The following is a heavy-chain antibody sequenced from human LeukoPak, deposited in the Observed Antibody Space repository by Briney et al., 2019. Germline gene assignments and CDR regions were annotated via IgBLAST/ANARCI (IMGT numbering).Heavy chain of an antibody. Sequence: GGSLRLSCAASGFTFSSYGMSWVRQAPGKGLEWVSSITDSGSTTYYADSVKGRFTISKDNSRNTLYLQMNSLRAEDTAIYYCAKLSGDTDPWWGQGILVTVSS. CDR2: ITDSGSTT. J-gene: IGHJ4*02. CDR3: AKLSGDTDPW. CDR1: GFTFSSYG. V-gene: IGHV3-23*01. D-gene: IGHD5-18*01.